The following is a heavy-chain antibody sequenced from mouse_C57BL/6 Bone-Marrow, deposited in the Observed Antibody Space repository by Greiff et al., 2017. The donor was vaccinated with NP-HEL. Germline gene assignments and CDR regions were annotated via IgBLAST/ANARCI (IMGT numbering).Heavy chain of an antibody. CDR2: IRNKANGYTT. D-gene: IGHD2-4*01. CDR3: ARSIYYDYADDPFYAMDY. Sequence: EVHLVESGGGLVQPGGSLSLSCAASGFTFTDYYMNWVRQPPGKALEWLGFIRNKANGYTTEYSASVKGRFTISRDNSQSILYLQMNALRAEDSATYFCARSIYYDYADDPFYAMDYWGQGTLVTVSS. CDR1: GFTFTDYY. V-gene: IGHV7-3*01. J-gene: IGHJ4*01.